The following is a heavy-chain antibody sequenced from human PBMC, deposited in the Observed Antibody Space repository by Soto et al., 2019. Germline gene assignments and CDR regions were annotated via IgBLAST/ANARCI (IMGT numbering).Heavy chain of an antibody. Sequence: QVQLVQSGAEVKKPGASGKVSCKASGITSTTYAIHWVRQAPGQGLAWMGWINTGNGNTRYSQRFLGRVSLTTDTSASTASMDLRSLASDDTAVYYCARAISGYVTWGQGTLITVSS. J-gene: IGHJ5*02. CDR2: INTGNGNT. CDR1: GITSTTYA. CDR3: ARAISGYVT. V-gene: IGHV1-3*04. D-gene: IGHD5-12*01.